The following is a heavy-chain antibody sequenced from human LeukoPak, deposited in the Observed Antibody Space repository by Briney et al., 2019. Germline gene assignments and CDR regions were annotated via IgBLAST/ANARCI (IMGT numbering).Heavy chain of an antibody. J-gene: IGHJ4*02. Sequence: PGGSLRLSCAASGFTFSSYAMGWVRQAPGEGLEWFSAISGNSGSDTYYADAVKGRFTISRDNSKTTLYLEMNSLRAEDTAVYYCAKGSSSGRPYFFDYWGQGSLVAVSS. CDR3: AKGSSSGRPYFFDY. CDR2: ISGNSGSDT. V-gene: IGHV3-23*01. CDR1: GFTFSSYA. D-gene: IGHD3-10*01.